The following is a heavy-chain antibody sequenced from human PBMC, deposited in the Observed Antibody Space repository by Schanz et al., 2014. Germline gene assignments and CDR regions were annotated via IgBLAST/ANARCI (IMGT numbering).Heavy chain of an antibody. J-gene: IGHJ4*02. CDR2: ISDSGTYT. CDR1: GFVFGDYY. D-gene: IGHD6-19*01. CDR3: AASSGWHPSTDY. Sequence: VQVVESGGGLVQPGGSLRLSCTASGFVFGDYYMTWIRQAPGKGLEWLSYISDSGTYTNYADSVKGRFTISRDNAKSSLYLQMNSLRVEDTAVYYCAASSGWHPSTDYWGQGTLVTVSS. V-gene: IGHV3-11*05.